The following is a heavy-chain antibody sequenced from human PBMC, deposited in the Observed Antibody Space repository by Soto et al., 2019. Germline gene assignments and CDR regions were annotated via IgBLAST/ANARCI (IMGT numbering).Heavy chain of an antibody. CDR3: ARDEEWEVIYYYYSAMDV. J-gene: IGHJ6*02. Sequence: GGSLRLSCAASGFTFSSYAMHWVRQAPGKGLEWVAVISFEGSNKYYADSVKGRVTISRDNSKNTLYLQMNSLRPEDSALYYCARDEEWEVIYYYYSAMDVWGQGTTVTVSS. V-gene: IGHV3-30-3*01. D-gene: IGHD1-26*01. CDR1: GFTFSSYA. CDR2: ISFEGSNK.